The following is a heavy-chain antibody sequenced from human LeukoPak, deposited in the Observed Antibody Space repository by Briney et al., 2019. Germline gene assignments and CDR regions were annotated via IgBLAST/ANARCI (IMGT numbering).Heavy chain of an antibody. CDR3: AKVLSATYDGTDY. J-gene: IGHJ4*02. D-gene: IGHD5-12*01. CDR2: MWYDGTNE. V-gene: IGHV3-30*18. Sequence: PGRSLRLSCAASGFSFSTSVVHWVRQAPGKGLEWVAVMWYDGTNEQYADSVRGRFTISRDNSKNTLYLQMNSLRAEDTAVYFCAKVLSATYDGTDYWGQGALVTVSS. CDR1: GFSFSTSV.